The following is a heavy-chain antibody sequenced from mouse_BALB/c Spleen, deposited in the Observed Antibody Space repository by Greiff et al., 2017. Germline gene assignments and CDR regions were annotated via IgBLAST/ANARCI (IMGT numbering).Heavy chain of an antibody. CDR2: IYPGSGST. CDR1: GYTFTSYW. J-gene: IGHJ4*01. CDR3: TRQYGNYEGAMDY. D-gene: IGHD2-10*02. Sequence: LKQPGSELVRPGASVKLSCKASGYTFTSYWMHWVKQRHGQGLEWIGNIYPGSGSTNYDEKFKSKGTLTVDTSSSTAYMHLSSLTSEDSAVYYCTRQYGNYEGAMDYWGQGTSVTVSS. V-gene: IGHV1S22*01.